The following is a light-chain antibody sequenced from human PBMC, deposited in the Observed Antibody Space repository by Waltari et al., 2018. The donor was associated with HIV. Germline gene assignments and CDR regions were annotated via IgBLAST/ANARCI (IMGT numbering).Light chain of an antibody. Sequence: QSALTQPASVSGSPGQSITISCTGTSSDVGAYNYVSWYQLHPGKAPNLMIYDVSNRPSGVSDRFSGSKSANTASLTISGLQAEDEAHYYCSSYTSSSTVVFGGGTKLTVL. CDR2: DVS. CDR1: SSDVGAYNY. CDR3: SSYTSSSTVV. V-gene: IGLV2-14*03. J-gene: IGLJ2*01.